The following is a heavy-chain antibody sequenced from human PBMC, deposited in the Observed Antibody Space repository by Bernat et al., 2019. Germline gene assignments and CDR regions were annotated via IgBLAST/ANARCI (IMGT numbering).Heavy chain of an antibody. CDR1: GGSMSSTSYY. V-gene: IGHV4-39*01. CDR2: ISYTGSP. CDR3: ARLPFTGDRGRGTFDI. J-gene: IGHJ3*02. D-gene: IGHD7-27*01. Sequence: QLQVQESGPGLVKPSETLSLTCTVSGGSMSSTSYYWGWIRQPPGKGLDWIGSISYTGSPYYNPSLESRVIISVDAPKRRFSLDLTAVTAADTAVYYCARLPFTGDRGRGTFDIWGQGTMVTVSS.